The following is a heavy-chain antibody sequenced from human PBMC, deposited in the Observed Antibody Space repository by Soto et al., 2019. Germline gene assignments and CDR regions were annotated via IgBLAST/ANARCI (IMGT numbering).Heavy chain of an antibody. D-gene: IGHD5-18*01. CDR1: GYTFTGYY. CDR3: AREGGGYSFYYYYYGMDV. J-gene: IGHJ6*02. V-gene: IGHV1-2*04. Sequence: ASVKVSCKASGYTFTGYYMHWVRQAPGQGLEWMGWINPNSGGTNYAQKFQGWVTMTRDTSISTAYMELSRLRSDDTAVYYCAREGGGYSFYYYYYGMDVWGQGTTVTV. CDR2: INPNSGGT.